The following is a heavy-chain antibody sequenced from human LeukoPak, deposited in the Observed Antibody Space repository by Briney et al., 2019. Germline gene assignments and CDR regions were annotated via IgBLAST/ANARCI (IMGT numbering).Heavy chain of an antibody. D-gene: IGHD5-12*01. V-gene: IGHV3-30-3*01. Sequence: GGSLRLSCAASGFTFSSYTMHWVRQAPGKGLEWVALISYDGSNKYYVDSVKGRFTISRDNSKNTLYLQMNSLRVEDTAVYYCARSRGVSGYDFAYWGQGTLVTVSS. J-gene: IGHJ4*02. CDR1: GFTFSSYT. CDR3: ARSRGVSGYDFAY. CDR2: ISYDGSNK.